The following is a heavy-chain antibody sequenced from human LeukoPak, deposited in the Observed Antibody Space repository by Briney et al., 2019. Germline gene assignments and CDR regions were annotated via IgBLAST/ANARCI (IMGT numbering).Heavy chain of an antibody. D-gene: IGHD1-7*01. CDR3: ARGNCNYVFDY. Sequence: SETLSLTCTVSGGSISSGSYYWSWIRQPAGKGLEWIGRIYTSGSTNYNPSLKSRVTISVDTSKNQFSLKLSSVTAADTAVYYCARGNCNYVFDYWGQGTLVTVSS. CDR1: GGSISSGSYY. CDR2: IYTSGST. J-gene: IGHJ4*02. V-gene: IGHV4-61*02.